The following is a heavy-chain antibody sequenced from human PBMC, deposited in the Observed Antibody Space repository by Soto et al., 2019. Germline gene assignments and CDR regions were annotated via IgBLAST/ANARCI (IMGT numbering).Heavy chain of an antibody. V-gene: IGHV3-33*01. CDR3: ARDRGSSGYDYGHYYYGMDV. J-gene: IGHJ6*02. CDR1: GFTFSSYG. D-gene: IGHD5-12*01. CDR2: IWYDGSNK. Sequence: GGSLRLSCAASGFTFSSYGMHWVRQAPGKGLEWVAVIWYDGSNKYYADSVKGRFAISRDNSKNTLYLQMNSLRAEDTAVYYCARDRGSSGYDYGHYYYGMDVWGQGTTVTVSS.